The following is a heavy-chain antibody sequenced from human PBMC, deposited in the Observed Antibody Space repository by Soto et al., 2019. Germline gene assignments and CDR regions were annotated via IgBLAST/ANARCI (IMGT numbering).Heavy chain of an antibody. CDR2: ISYDGSNK. CDR1: GFTFSSYG. CDR3: AKDLGYCSGGSCYVARVFDY. J-gene: IGHJ4*02. V-gene: IGHV3-30*18. Sequence: GGSLRLSCAASGFTFSSYGMHWVRQAPGKGLEWVAVISYDGSNKYYADSVKGRFTISRDNSKNTLYLQMNSLRAEDTAVYYCAKDLGYCSGGSCYVARVFDYWGQGTLVTVSS. D-gene: IGHD2-15*01.